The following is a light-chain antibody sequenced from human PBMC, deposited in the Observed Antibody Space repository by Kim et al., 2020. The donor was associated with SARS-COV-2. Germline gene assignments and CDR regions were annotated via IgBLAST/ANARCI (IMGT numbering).Light chain of an antibody. CDR3: MQGTHWPPVFA. V-gene: IGKV2-30*02. J-gene: IGKJ2*01. CDR1: QSLVHRDGNTY. Sequence: DVVMTQSPLSLPVTLGQPASISCRSSQSLVHRDGNTYLSWLHQRPGQSPRRIMYVVSKRDSGVPDRFSGSGSGTDFTLKISRVESEDVGVYYCMQGTHWPPVFAFGQGTKLEI. CDR2: VVS.